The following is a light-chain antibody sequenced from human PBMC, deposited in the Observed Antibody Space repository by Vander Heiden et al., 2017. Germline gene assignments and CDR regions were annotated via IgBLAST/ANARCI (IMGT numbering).Light chain of an antibody. Sequence: DIQMTQSPSSLSTDVGARVTITCRTSQNVYTNLNWYQQKPGQAPKLLINSISTLQAGGAPRCSSSGSCRNFTLTISDLQPDDSATYYCQQSYITPPFTFGPGTKVEIK. V-gene: IGKV1-39*01. CDR2: SIS. CDR1: QNVYTN. J-gene: IGKJ3*01. CDR3: QQSYITPPFT.